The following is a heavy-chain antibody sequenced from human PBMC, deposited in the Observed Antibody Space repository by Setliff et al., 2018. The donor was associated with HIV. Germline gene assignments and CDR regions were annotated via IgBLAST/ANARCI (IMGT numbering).Heavy chain of an antibody. D-gene: IGHD3-10*01. Sequence: GASVKVSCKASGCTFTGHYLHWVRQAPGQGLEWLGWVNPNSGDAIYAQNFQGRVTMTRDTSINAAYMELRGLRSDDTAVYYCARNFGLSPSGKYYYYYGMDIWGQGTTVTV. J-gene: IGHJ6*02. V-gene: IGHV1-2*02. CDR1: GCTFTGHY. CDR2: VNPNSGDA. CDR3: ARNFGLSPSGKYYYYYGMDI.